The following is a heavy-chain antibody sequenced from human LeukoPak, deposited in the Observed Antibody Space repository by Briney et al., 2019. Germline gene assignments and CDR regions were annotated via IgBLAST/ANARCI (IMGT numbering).Heavy chain of an antibody. CDR1: GGSFSGYY. Sequence: SETLSLTCAVYGGSFSGYYWSWIRQPPEKGLEWIGEINHSGSTNYNPSLKSRVTISVDTSKNQFSLKLSSVTAADTAVYYCARGYGGKLNWFDPWGQGTLVTVSS. J-gene: IGHJ5*02. V-gene: IGHV4-34*01. CDR3: ARGYGGKLNWFDP. CDR2: INHSGST. D-gene: IGHD4-23*01.